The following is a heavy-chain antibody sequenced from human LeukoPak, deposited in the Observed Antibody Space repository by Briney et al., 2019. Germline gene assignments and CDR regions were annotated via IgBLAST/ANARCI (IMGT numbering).Heavy chain of an antibody. Sequence: GGSLRLSCAASGFTFSSYGMHWVRQAPGKGLEWVAVIWYDGSNKYYADSVKGRFTISRDNAKNSLYLQMNSLRAEDTALYYCAKEASDYYDSSGYFRAAFDIWGQGTMVTVSS. V-gene: IGHV3-33*03. CDR3: AKEASDYYDSSGYFRAAFDI. J-gene: IGHJ3*02. D-gene: IGHD3-22*01. CDR1: GFTFSSYG. CDR2: IWYDGSNK.